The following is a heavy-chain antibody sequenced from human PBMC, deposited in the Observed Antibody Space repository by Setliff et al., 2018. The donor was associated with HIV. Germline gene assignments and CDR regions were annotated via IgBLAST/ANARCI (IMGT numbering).Heavy chain of an antibody. D-gene: IGHD3-22*01. CDR3: AREGGSSGYCGYFDY. J-gene: IGHJ4*02. CDR1: RFTFSSYA. V-gene: IGHV3-23*01. Sequence: GGSLRLSCAASRFTFSSYAMSWVRQAPGKGLEWVSAISGSGGSTYYADSVKGRFTISRDNSRNTLYLQMNSLRDEDTAVYYCAREGGSSGYCGYFDYWGQGTLVTVSS. CDR2: ISGSGGST.